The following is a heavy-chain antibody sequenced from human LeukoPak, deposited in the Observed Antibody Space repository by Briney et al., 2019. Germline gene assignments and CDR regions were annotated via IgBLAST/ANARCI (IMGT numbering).Heavy chain of an antibody. CDR3: AKLSRGDSSGYYQYYYYYGMDV. CDR1: GFTFSSSA. CDR2: ISNNGGYT. Sequence: GGSLRLSCAASGFTFSSSAMSWVRQAPGKGLEWVSAISNNGGYTYYADSVQGRFTISRDNSKSTLCLQMNSLRAEDTAVYYCAKLSRGDSSGYYQYYYYYGMDVWGQGTTVTVSS. D-gene: IGHD3-22*01. V-gene: IGHV3-23*01. J-gene: IGHJ6*02.